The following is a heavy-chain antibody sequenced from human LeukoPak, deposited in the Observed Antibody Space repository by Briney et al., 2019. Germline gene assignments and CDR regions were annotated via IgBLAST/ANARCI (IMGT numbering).Heavy chain of an antibody. CDR2: ISPYNGNT. D-gene: IGHD2-15*01. Sequence: GASVKVSCKASGYTFTNFGISWVRQAPGQGLDWMGWISPYNGNTDYPQKVQGRVTMTTDKSTSTAYMELRSLRSDDTAVYYCARGGVGHCSGGSCPTSWFDPWGQGTLVTVSS. V-gene: IGHV1-18*01. CDR1: GYTFTNFG. CDR3: ARGGVGHCSGGSCPTSWFDP. J-gene: IGHJ5*02.